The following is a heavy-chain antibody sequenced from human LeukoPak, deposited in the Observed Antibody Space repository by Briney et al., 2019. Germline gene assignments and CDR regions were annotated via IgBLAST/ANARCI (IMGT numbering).Heavy chain of an antibody. CDR3: VRDRICSGGSCYSYYYYYGMDV. CDR1: GGTFSSYA. J-gene: IGHJ6*02. CDR2: IIPIFGTA. V-gene: IGHV1-69*13. Sequence: SVKVSCKASGGTFSSYAISWVRQAPGQGLEWMGGIIPIFGTANYAQKFQGRVTITADESTSTAYMELSSLRSEDTAVYYCVRDRICSGGSCYSYYYYYGMDVWGQGTTVTVSS. D-gene: IGHD2-15*01.